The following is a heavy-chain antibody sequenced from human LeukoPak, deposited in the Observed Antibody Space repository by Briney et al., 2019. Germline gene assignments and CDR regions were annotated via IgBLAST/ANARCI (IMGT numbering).Heavy chain of an antibody. J-gene: IGHJ4*02. CDR1: GFIFSDYW. D-gene: IGHD6-19*01. Sequence: GGSQRLSCAASGFIFSDYWMTWVRQAPDKGLEWVAVISHDGSNKYYADSVKGRFSISRDNSKNTLYLQMNGLRAEETAMYYCAAPYTSGWSLYFDNWGQGTLVTVSS. CDR3: AAPYTSGWSLYFDN. CDR2: ISHDGSNK. V-gene: IGHV3-30-3*01.